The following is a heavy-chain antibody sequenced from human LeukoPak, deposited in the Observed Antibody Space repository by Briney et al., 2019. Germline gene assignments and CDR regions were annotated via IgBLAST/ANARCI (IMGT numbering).Heavy chain of an antibody. CDR3: ARVGLYYYGSGSDFDY. J-gene: IGHJ4*02. V-gene: IGHV3-21*01. D-gene: IGHD3-10*01. CDR2: ISSSSSYI. Sequence: PGGSLRLSCAASGFTFSSYSMNWVRQAPGKGLEWVSSISSSSSYIYYADSVKGRFTISRDNAKNSLYLQMNSLRAEDTAVYYCARVGLYYYGSGSDFDYWGQGTLVTVSS. CDR1: GFTFSSYS.